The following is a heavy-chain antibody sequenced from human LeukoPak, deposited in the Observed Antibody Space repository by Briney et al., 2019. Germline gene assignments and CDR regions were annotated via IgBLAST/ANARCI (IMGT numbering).Heavy chain of an antibody. CDR1: GGTFSSYA. CDR2: IIPIFGTA. Sequence: SVKVSCKASGGTFSSYAISWVRQAPGQGLEWMGGIIPIFGTANYAQKFQGRVTITADESTSTAYMELSSLGSEDTAVYYCAYTAMVSDVPSKKTPGYFDLWGRGTLVTVSS. J-gene: IGHJ2*01. D-gene: IGHD5-18*01. CDR3: AYTAMVSDVPSKKTPGYFDL. V-gene: IGHV1-69*13.